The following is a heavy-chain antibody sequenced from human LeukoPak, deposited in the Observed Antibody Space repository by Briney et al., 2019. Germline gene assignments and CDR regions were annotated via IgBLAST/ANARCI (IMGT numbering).Heavy chain of an antibody. J-gene: IGHJ4*02. V-gene: IGHV3-30*03. Sequence: GRSLRLSCAASGFTFSSYGMHWVRQAPGKGLEWVAVISYDGSNKYYADSVKGRFTISRDNSKNTLYLQMNSLRAEDTAVYYCARDGDYYDSSGYSHWGQGTLVTVSS. CDR3: ARDGDYYDSSGYSH. CDR1: GFTFSSYG. D-gene: IGHD3-22*01. CDR2: ISYDGSNK.